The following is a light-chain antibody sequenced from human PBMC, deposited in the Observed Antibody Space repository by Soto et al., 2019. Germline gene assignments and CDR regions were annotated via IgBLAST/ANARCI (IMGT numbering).Light chain of an antibody. J-gene: IGKJ4*01. CDR3: QQYNRWPLT. Sequence: EIVMTQSPATLSVSPGERATLSCRASQSVSSNLAWYQQKPGQAPRLLIYGASTRATGIPARFSGSGSETDFTLTISRLEPEDFAVYYCQQYNRWPLTFGGGTKVDNK. CDR1: QSVSSN. V-gene: IGKV3-15*01. CDR2: GAS.